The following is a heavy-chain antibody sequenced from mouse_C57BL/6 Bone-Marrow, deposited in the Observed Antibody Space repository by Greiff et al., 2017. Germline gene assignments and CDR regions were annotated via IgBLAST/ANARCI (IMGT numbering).Heavy chain of an antibody. CDR1: GYTFPDYY. CDR3: ARDGSSPWFAY. J-gene: IGHJ3*01. Sequence: EVQLQQSGPELVKPGASVKISCKASGYTFPDYYMNWVKQSHGKSLEWIGDINPNNGGTSYNQKFKGKATLTVDKSSSTAYMELRSLTSEDSAVYYCARDGSSPWFAYWGQGTLVTVSA. D-gene: IGHD1-1*01. V-gene: IGHV1-26*01. CDR2: INPNNGGT.